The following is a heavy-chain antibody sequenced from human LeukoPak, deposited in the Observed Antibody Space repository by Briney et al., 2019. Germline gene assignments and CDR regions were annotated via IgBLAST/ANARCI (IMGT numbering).Heavy chain of an antibody. CDR2: ISSSSSYI. V-gene: IGHV3-21*01. Sequence: GGSLRLSCAASGFTFSSYSMNWVRQAPGKGLEWVSSISSSSSYIYYADSVKGRFTISRDNAKSSLYLQMNSLRAEDTAVYYCARDRDSGSSLDYWGQGTLVTVSS. CDR1: GFTFSSYS. J-gene: IGHJ4*02. D-gene: IGHD1-26*01. CDR3: ARDRDSGSSLDY.